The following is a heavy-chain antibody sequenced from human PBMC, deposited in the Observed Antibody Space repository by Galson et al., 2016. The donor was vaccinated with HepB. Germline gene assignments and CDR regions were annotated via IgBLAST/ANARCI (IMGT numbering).Heavy chain of an antibody. CDR1: GFTFSDYY. Sequence: SLRLSCAASGFTFSDYYMSWIRQAPGKGMDWISYISSGGNTMYYADSVKSRFTISRDNAKNSLFLQVNSLTDGDTAVYYCARLRYSDTSVAFDYWGQGTLVTVSS. V-gene: IGHV3-11*01. J-gene: IGHJ4*02. CDR2: ISSGGNTM. CDR3: ARLRYSDTSVAFDY. D-gene: IGHD2-2*02.